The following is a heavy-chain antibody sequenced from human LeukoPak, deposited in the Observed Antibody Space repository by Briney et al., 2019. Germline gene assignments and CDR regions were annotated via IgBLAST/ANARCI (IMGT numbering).Heavy chain of an antibody. V-gene: IGHV1-69*01. D-gene: IGHD5-12*01. CDR1: GGTFSSYA. J-gene: IGHJ4*02. CDR2: IIPIFGTA. Sequence: SVTVSCKASGGTFSSYAISWVRQAPGQGLEWMGGIIPIFGTANYAQKFQGRVTITADESTSTAYKELSSLRSEDTAVYYCARAVAPYYFDYWGQGTLVTVSS. CDR3: ARAVAPYYFDY.